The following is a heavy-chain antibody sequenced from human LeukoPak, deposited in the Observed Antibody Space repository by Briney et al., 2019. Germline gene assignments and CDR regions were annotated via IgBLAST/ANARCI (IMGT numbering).Heavy chain of an antibody. J-gene: IGHJ6*03. CDR3: AKDDYGDYYYYYMDV. V-gene: IGHV3-23*01. CDR2: ISGSGGST. D-gene: IGHD4-17*01. Sequence: GGSLRLSCAASGFTFSSYGMSWVRQAPGKGLEWVSAISGSGGSTYYADSVKGRFTISRDNAKNSLYLQMNSLRAEDTALYYCAKDDYGDYYYYYMDVWGKGTTVTISS. CDR1: GFTFSSYG.